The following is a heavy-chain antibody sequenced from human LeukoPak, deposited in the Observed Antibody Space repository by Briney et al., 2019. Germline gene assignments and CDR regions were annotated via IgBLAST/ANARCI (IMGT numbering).Heavy chain of an antibody. CDR2: IIPIFGTA. CDR3: ARERYDSISSSNFHC. J-gene: IGHJ4*02. V-gene: IGHV1-69*06. Sequence: SVKVSCKASGGTFSSYAISWVRQAPGQGLEWMGGIIPIFGTANYAQKFQGRVTITADKSTSTAYMELSSLRCEDTAVYYCARERYDSISSSNFHCWGQGTLVTVSS. D-gene: IGHD6-6*01. CDR1: GGTFSSYA.